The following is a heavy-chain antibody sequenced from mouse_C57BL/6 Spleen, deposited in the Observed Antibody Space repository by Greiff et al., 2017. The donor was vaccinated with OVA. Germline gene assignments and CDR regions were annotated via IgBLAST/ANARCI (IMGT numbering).Heavy chain of an antibody. CDR2: INPYNGGT. V-gene: IGHV1-19*01. J-gene: IGHJ4*01. CDR3: ARSPDYDEGGYAMDY. D-gene: IGHD2-4*01. Sequence: EVKLLESGPVLVKPGASVKMSCKASGYTFTDYYMNWVKQSHGKSLEWIGVINPYNGGTSYNQKFKGKATLTVDKSSSTAYMELNSLTSEDSAVYYCARSPDYDEGGYAMDYWGQGTSVTVSS. CDR1: GYTFTDYY.